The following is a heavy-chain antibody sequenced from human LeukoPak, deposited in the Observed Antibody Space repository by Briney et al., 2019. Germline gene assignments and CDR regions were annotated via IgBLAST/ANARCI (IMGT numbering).Heavy chain of an antibody. CDR1: GYPFTNYY. V-gene: IGHV1-46*01. D-gene: IGHD3-22*01. J-gene: IGHJ3*02. CDR2: INPSGGST. CDR3: ARASPQYDSSGWGARVDAFDI. Sequence: ASVKVSCKASGYPFTNYYMHWVRQAPGQGLEWMGIINPSGGSTSYAQKFQGRATMTRDTSTSTVYMELYSLKSEDTAVYFCARASPQYDSSGWGARVDAFDIWGQGTMVTVSS.